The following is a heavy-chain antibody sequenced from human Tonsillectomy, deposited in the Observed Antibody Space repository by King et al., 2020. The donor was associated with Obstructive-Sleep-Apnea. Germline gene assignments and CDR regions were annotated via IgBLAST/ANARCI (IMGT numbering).Heavy chain of an antibody. V-gene: IGHV4-59*08. J-gene: IGHJ4*02. CDR1: GGSIRKYY. CDR3: ARHRGVEDYGGYGDYFDY. Sequence: QLQESGPGLVKPSETLSLTCTGSGGSIRKYYWRWIRQPPGKGLEWIGYMFYSGNTNFKPSLKSRVTISADTSKIQFSLRLSSVTAADPAVYYCARHRGVEDYGGYGDYFDYWGQGTLVTVSS. CDR2: MFYSGNT. D-gene: IGHD5-12*01.